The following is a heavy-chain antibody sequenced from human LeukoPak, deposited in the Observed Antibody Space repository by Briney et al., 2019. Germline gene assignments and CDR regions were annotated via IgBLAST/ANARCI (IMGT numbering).Heavy chain of an antibody. Sequence: PSQTLSLTCTVSGGSISSGSYYWSWIRQPPGTGLEWIGYIYYSGSTNYNPSLKSRVTISVDTSKNQFSLKLSSVTAADTAVYYCARVQGYSYDFDPWGQGTLVTVSS. CDR2: IYYSGST. CDR1: GGSISSGSYY. CDR3: ARVQGYSYDFDP. V-gene: IGHV4-61*01. J-gene: IGHJ5*02. D-gene: IGHD5-18*01.